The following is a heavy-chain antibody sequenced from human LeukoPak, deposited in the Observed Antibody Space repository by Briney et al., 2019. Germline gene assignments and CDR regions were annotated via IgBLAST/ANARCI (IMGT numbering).Heavy chain of an antibody. CDR2: IYTSGST. CDR1: GGSISSYY. D-gene: IGHD1-26*01. V-gene: IGHV4-4*07. J-gene: IGHJ6*03. CDR3: ARDARGSYYYYYYYMDV. Sequence: SETLSLTCTVSGGSISSYYWSWIRQPAGKGLEWIGRIYTSGSTNYNPSLKSRVTMSVDTSKNQFSLKLSSVTAADTAVYYCARDARGSYYYYYYYMDVWGKGTTVTISS.